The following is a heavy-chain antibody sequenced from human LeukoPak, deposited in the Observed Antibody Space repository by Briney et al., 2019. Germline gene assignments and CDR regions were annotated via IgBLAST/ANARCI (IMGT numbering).Heavy chain of an antibody. Sequence: PSETLSLTCTVSSGSISSSSYYWGWIRQPPGKGLEWIGSSYYSGSTYYNPSLKSRVTISVDTSKNQFSLKLSSVTAADTAVYFCARLVTINTVTTARYWYFDLSGRGTLVTVSS. V-gene: IGHV4-39*01. D-gene: IGHD4-17*01. J-gene: IGHJ2*01. CDR1: SGSISSSSYY. CDR3: ARLVTINTVTTARYWYFDL. CDR2: SYYSGST.